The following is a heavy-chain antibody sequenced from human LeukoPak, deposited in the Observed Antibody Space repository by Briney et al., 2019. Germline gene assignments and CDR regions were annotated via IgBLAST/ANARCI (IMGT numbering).Heavy chain of an antibody. CDR1: GDSFTSYY. D-gene: IGHD1-26*01. CDR3: ARDPVSGSYTEGPYY. Sequence: GASVKVSCKASGDSFTSYYMHWVRQAPGQGLEWMGIINPSGGSTSYAQKFQGRVTVTADESTRTAHMELSSLRSEDTAVYYCARDPVSGSYTEGPYYWGQGTLVTISS. V-gene: IGHV1-46*01. CDR2: INPSGGST. J-gene: IGHJ4*02.